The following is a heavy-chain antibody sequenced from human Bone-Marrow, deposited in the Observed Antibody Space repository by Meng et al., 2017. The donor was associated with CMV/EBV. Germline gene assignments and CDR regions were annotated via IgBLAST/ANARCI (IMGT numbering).Heavy chain of an antibody. J-gene: IGHJ4*02. V-gene: IGHV1-18*01. CDR3: ARDAGTRAVSGSRDY. Sequence: ASVKVSCKPSRYTFTNYGISWVRQAPGQGLEWMGWISSYNGNTNYAQKLQGRVTMTTDTSTSTAYMELRGLRSDDTAVYYCARDAGTRAVSGSRDYWGQGTLVTVSS. D-gene: IGHD6-19*01. CDR2: ISSYNGNT. CDR1: RYTFTNYG.